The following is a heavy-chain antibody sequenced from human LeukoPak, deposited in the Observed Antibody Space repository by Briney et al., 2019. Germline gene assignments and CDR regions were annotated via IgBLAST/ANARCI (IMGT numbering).Heavy chain of an antibody. CDR1: GGTFSSYA. CDR2: IIPIFGTA. Sequence: ASVKVSCKASGGTFSSYAISWLRQAPGQGLEWMGGIIPIFGTANYAHKFQGRVTITADESTSTAYMELSSLRSEDTAVYYCAAAPIRGVISNFSYYYYYMDVWGKGTTVTISS. J-gene: IGHJ6*03. CDR3: AAAPIRGVISNFSYYYYYMDV. V-gene: IGHV1-69*13. D-gene: IGHD3-10*01.